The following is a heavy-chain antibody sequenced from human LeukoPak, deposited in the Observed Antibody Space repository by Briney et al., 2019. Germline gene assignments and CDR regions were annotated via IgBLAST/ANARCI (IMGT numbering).Heavy chain of an antibody. V-gene: IGHV3-7*01. D-gene: IGHD4-11*01. CDR3: ARESTVTTFFDY. Sequence: PGGSLRLSCVGSGFPLSSYWMSWVRQAPGKGREWVANIKQDGSESYYVDSVKGRFTISRDNAKNSLYLQMNSLRAEDTAVYYCARESTVTTFFDYWGQGTLVTVSS. J-gene: IGHJ4*02. CDR2: IKQDGSES. CDR1: GFPLSSYW.